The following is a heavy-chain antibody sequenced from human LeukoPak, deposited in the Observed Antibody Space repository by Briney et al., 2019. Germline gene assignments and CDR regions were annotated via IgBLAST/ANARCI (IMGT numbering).Heavy chain of an antibody. D-gene: IGHD1-26*01. Sequence: SETLSLTCTVSGGSISSANSYWGWIRQPPGKGLEWIASVYHLGSTYYNPSLKSRVSLSVDTSKNEFSLKLISVTAADTAVFYCARRRESLPFDSWGQGTLVTVSS. CDR2: VYHLGST. J-gene: IGHJ4*02. CDR1: GGSISSANSY. V-gene: IGHV4-39*01. CDR3: ARRRESLPFDS.